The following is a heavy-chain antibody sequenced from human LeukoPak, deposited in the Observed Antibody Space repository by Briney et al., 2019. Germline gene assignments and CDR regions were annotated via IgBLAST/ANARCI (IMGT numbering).Heavy chain of an antibody. D-gene: IGHD6-13*01. CDR1: GYGFTSYW. V-gene: IGHV5-51*01. J-gene: IGHJ6*03. CDR2: IYPGDSDT. Sequence: GESLKISCKGSGYGFTSYWIGWVRQMPGKGLEWMGIIYPGDSDTRYSPSFQGQVTISADKSISTAYLQWSSLKASDTAMYYCAGLIAAAGTNYYYYMDVWGKGTTVTISS. CDR3: AGLIAAAGTNYYYYMDV.